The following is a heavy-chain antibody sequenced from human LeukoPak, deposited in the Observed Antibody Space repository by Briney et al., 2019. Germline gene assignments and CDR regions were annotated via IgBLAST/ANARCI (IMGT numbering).Heavy chain of an antibody. D-gene: IGHD3-3*01. Sequence: PSGTLSLTCTVSGGSISSGDYYWSWIRQPPGKGLEWIGYIYYSGSTYYNPSLKSRVTISVDTSKNQFSLKLSSVTAADTAVYYCARVNARFLEWLPKGIPNWFDPWGQGTLVTVSS. V-gene: IGHV4-30-4*08. CDR2: IYYSGST. J-gene: IGHJ5*02. CDR3: ARVNARFLEWLPKGIPNWFDP. CDR1: GGSISSGDYY.